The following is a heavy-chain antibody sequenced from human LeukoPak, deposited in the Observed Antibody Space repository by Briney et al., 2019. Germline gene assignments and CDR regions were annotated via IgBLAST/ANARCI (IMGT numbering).Heavy chain of an antibody. CDR3: ARDRLEAVTDDDYFDY. J-gene: IGHJ4*02. Sequence: GGSLRLSCAASGFTFSSCTMSWVRQAPGKGLEWVSAISGSGGSTYYADSVKGRFTISRDNSKNTLYLQMNSLRAEDTGVYYCARDRLEAVTDDDYFDYWGQGTLVTVSS. D-gene: IGHD2-21*02. V-gene: IGHV3-23*01. CDR1: GFTFSSCT. CDR2: ISGSGGST.